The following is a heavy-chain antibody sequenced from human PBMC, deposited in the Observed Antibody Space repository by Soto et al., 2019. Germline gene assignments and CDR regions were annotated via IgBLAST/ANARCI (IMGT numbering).Heavy chain of an antibody. Sequence: PADSTRISFAASGYPVNSYSVNWARQATGKGLEWVSYISSSGSTIYYADSVKGRFTISRDNAKNSLYLQMNSLRDDDAAVYYCAILYSSGWYHYYYNVTDVWVQGTTVTVSS. J-gene: IGHJ6*02. CDR2: ISSSGSTI. V-gene: IGHV3-48*02. CDR3: AILYSSGWYHYYYNVTDV. D-gene: IGHD6-19*01. CDR1: GYPVNSYS.